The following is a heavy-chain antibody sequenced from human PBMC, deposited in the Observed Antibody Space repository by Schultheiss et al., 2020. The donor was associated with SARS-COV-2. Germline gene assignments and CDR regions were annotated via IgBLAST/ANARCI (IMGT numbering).Heavy chain of an antibody. CDR2: IKQDGSEK. V-gene: IGHV3-7*01. CDR1: GFTFSSYW. Sequence: GESLKISCAASGFTFSSYWMSWVRQAPGKGLEWVANIKQDGSEKYYVDSVKGRLTISRDNAKNSLYLQVNSLRAEDMAVYYCARNWYFDLWGRGTLVTVSS. J-gene: IGHJ2*01. CDR3: ARNWYFDL.